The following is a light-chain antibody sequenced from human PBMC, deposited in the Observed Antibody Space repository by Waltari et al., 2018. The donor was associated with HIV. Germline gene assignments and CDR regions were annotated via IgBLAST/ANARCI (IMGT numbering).Light chain of an antibody. V-gene: IGKV3-20*01. CDR1: QNVGLNY. J-gene: IGKJ5*01. CDR3: QQYTSAPFS. CDR2: DAS. Sequence: IVLTQFPGTLSSSPGERATVSCRASQNVGLNYLAWYQHRPGQAPRLLIYDASDRASGVPDRFTGSGSGTDFTLSISRLEPEDSAMYFCQQYTSAPFSFGQGTRLEIK.